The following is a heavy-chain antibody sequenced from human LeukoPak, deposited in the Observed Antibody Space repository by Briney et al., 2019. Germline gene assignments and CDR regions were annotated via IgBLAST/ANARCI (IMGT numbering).Heavy chain of an antibody. Sequence: ASVKVSCKASGGTFSSYAISWVRQAPGRGLEWMGGIIPMFGTAKYAQKFQGRVTITADESTSTAYMELRNLRSEDTAVYYCARDSSEFRSLIPHWGQGTLVTVSS. CDR3: ARDSSEFRSLIPH. J-gene: IGHJ1*01. D-gene: IGHD2-21*01. CDR2: IIPMFGTA. V-gene: IGHV1-69*01. CDR1: GGTFSSYA.